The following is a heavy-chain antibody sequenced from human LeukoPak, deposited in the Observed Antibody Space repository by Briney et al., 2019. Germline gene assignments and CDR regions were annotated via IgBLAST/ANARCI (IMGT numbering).Heavy chain of an antibody. V-gene: IGHV1-2*02. CDR1: GYTFTSYG. CDR3: ARAQYVWGSYRFADDYYYYYYMDV. Sequence: ASVKVSCKASGYTFTSYGISWVRQAPGQGLEWMGWINPNSGGTNYAQKFQGRVTMTADTSISTAYMELSRLRSDDTAVYYCARAQYVWGSYRFADDYYYYYYMDVWGKGTTVTISS. J-gene: IGHJ6*03. D-gene: IGHD3-16*02. CDR2: INPNSGGT.